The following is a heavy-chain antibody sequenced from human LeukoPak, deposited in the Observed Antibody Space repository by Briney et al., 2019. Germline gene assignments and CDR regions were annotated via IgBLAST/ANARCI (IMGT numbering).Heavy chain of an antibody. CDR2: ISGSGGGT. J-gene: IGHJ4*02. V-gene: IGHV3-23*01. Sequence: GGSLRLSCVGSEFSFPNYAMSWVRQAPGRGPEWVSSISGSGGGTYYADSVKGRFTISRDNAKNSLYLQMNSLRAEDTAVYYCATSRFYLESWGQGTLVTVSS. CDR1: EFSFPNYA. CDR3: ATSRFYLES.